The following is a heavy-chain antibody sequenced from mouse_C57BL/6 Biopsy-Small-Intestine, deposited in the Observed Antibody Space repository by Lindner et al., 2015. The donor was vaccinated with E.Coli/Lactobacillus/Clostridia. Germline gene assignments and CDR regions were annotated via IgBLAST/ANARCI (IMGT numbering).Heavy chain of an antibody. CDR3: ASDGYFDAY. V-gene: IGHV2-2*01. D-gene: IGHD2-3*01. Sequence: VQLQESGPGLVAPSQSLSITCTVSGFSLTNYAVHWVRQSPGKGMEWLGVIWSDGTTDYNAAFISGLSISKDNSKSQVFFKMNILQTDDTAIYYCASDGYFDAYWGQGTLVTVSA. J-gene: IGHJ3*01. CDR1: GFSLTNYA. CDR2: IWSDGTT.